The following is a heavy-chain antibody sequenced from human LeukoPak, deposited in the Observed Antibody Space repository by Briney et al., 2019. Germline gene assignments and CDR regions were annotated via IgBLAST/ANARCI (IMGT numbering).Heavy chain of an antibody. CDR2: ISSTSTYI. Sequence: GSLRLSCVASGFSFSSYSMNWVRQAPGKGLEWVSCISSTSTYIYYADSVRGRFTISRDNAENSLSLQMNSLRAEDTAVYYCTRAVAAADFSPGYWGLGTLVTVSS. CDR1: GFSFSSYS. D-gene: IGHD6-13*01. J-gene: IGHJ4*02. V-gene: IGHV3-21*01. CDR3: TRAVAAADFSPGY.